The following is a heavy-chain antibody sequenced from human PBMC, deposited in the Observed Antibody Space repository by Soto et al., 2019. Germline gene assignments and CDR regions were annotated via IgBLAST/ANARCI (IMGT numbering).Heavy chain of an antibody. CDR2: IYIGGST. D-gene: IGHD4-17*01. Sequence: EVQLVESGGGFVQPGGSLRLSCAASGFTVSSNYMSWVRQAPGKGLEWVSLIYIGGSTYYADSVKGRFTISRDNSKNTLYLQINSLRADDTAVYYCASYLRGYWGQGTLVTVSS. CDR3: ASYLRGY. V-gene: IGHV3-66*01. J-gene: IGHJ4*02. CDR1: GFTVSSNY.